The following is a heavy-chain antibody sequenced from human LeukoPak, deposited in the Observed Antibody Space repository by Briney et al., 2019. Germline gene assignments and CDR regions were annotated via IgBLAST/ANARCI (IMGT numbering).Heavy chain of an antibody. D-gene: IGHD2-2*01. CDR3: ARAPDIVVVPPANWFDP. CDR2: ISAYNGNT. J-gene: IGHJ5*02. CDR1: GYTFTSYG. Sequence: ASVKVSCKASGYTFTSYGISWVRQAPGQGLEWMGWISAYNGNTNYAQKLQGRVTMTTDTSTSTAYMELRSLRSDDTALYYCARAPDIVVVPPANWFDPWGQGTLVTVSS. V-gene: IGHV1-18*01.